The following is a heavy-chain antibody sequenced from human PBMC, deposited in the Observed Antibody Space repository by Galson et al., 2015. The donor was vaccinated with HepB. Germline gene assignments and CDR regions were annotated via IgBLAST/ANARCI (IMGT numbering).Heavy chain of an antibody. CDR3: ARVLRYCSGGSCYGGHWFDP. J-gene: IGHJ5*02. D-gene: IGHD2-15*01. Sequence: SLRLSCAASGFTFSSYSMNWVRQAPGKGLEWVSSISSTTTYIYYADSVKGRFTISRDDAKNSLYLQMNSLRAEDTAVYYCARVLRYCSGGSCYGGHWFDPWGRGTLVTVSS. CDR1: GFTFSSYS. V-gene: IGHV3-21*01. CDR2: ISSTTTYI.